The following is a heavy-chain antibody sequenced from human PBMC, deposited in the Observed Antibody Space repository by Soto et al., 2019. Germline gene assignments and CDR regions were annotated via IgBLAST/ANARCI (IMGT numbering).Heavy chain of an antibody. CDR2: TYHSGST. CDR1: GVSIRSGGYS. V-gene: IGHV4-30-2*01. Sequence: SETLSLTCAVSGVSIRSGGYSWSWIRQPPGKGLEWIGYTYHSGSTYYNPSLKSRVTISVDRSKNQFSLKLSSVTAADTAVYYCARAHYGDYGYGMDVWGQGTTVTVSS. J-gene: IGHJ6*02. CDR3: ARAHYGDYGYGMDV. D-gene: IGHD4-17*01.